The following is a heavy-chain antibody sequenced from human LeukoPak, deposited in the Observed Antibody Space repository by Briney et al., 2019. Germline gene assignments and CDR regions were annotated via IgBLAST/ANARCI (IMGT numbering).Heavy chain of an antibody. J-gene: IGHJ4*02. CDR2: IRYDGSNE. CDR1: EFPFSSYA. V-gene: IGHV3-30*02. CDR3: ARDLVAAFDY. Sequence: GGSLRLSCAASEFPFSSYAMHWVRQAPGKGLEWVAFIRYDGSNEYYADSVKGRFTISRDNAKNTLYLQMNSLRAEDTAVYYCARDLVAAFDYWGQGTLVTVSS. D-gene: IGHD2-15*01.